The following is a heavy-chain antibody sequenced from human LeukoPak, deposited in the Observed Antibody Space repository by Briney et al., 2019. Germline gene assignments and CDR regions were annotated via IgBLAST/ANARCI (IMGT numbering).Heavy chain of an antibody. CDR2: ISGDGYST. CDR3: AKSRGGPTMVRGVTSATDVYGMDV. Sequence: GGSLRLSCAASGFTFDDYAMHWVRQAPGRGLEWVSLISGDGYSTYYADSVKGRFTISRDNSKNSLYLQMNSLRTEDTALYYCAKSRGGPTMVRGVTSATDVYGMDVWGQGTTVTVSS. J-gene: IGHJ6*02. D-gene: IGHD3-10*01. CDR1: GFTFDDYA. V-gene: IGHV3-43*02.